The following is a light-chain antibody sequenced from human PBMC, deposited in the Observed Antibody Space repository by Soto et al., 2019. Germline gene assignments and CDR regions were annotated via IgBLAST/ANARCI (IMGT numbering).Light chain of an antibody. Sequence: EIVMTHSPATLSVSPGERATLSCGAIQSVSSNLAWYTPTHGQAPRIRIYGASTRDTGIPARVSGNGSGTEVTLTLSSLQSEEGPVDYGQQYNNWPITFGQGTRLEIK. CDR2: GAS. V-gene: IGKV3-15*01. CDR1: QSVSSN. J-gene: IGKJ5*01. CDR3: QQYNNWPIT.